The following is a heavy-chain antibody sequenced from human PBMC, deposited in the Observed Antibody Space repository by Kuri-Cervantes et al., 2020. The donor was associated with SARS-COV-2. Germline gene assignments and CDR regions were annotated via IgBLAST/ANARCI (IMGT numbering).Heavy chain of an antibody. D-gene: IGHD5-12*01. J-gene: IGHJ4*02. CDR3: ARERILPRRAFGYEFDY. CDR1: GYTFTSYA. CDR2: INAGNGDT. V-gene: IGHV1-3*01. Sequence: ASVKVSCKASGYTFTSYAMHWVRQAPGQRLEWMGWINAGNGDTKYSQKFQGRVTITRDTSASTAYKELSSLGSEDTAVYYCARERILPRRAFGYEFDYWGQGTLVTVSS.